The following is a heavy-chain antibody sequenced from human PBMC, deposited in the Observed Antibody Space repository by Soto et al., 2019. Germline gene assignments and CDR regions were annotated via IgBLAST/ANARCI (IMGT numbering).Heavy chain of an antibody. CDR1: GYTFTSYY. CDR2: FNPSGGST. V-gene: IGHV1-46*01. Sequence: ASVKVSCKASGYTFTSYYMHWVRQAPGQGLEWMGIFNPSGGSTSYAQKFQGRVTMTRDTSTSTVYMELSSLRSEDTAVYYCARDQVGASIAAPSLFYYYYVMDVWGQGATVTVSS. D-gene: IGHD6-6*01. J-gene: IGHJ6*01. CDR3: ARDQVGASIAAPSLFYYYYVMDV.